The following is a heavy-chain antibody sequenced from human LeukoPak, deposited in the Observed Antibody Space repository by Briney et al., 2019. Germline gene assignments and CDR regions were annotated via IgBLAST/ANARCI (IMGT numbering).Heavy chain of an antibody. CDR1: GYSFTSYW. CDR2: IDPSDSET. Sequence: GESQKISCKASGYSFTSYWIGWVRQMPGKGLEWMGIIDPSDSETRYTPSFQGQVTILVDKSLTTADLQWNSLKASDTAMYYCARQTAMGRSGDYWGQGTLVTVSS. CDR3: ARQTAMGRSGDY. J-gene: IGHJ4*02. V-gene: IGHV5-51*01. D-gene: IGHD5-18*01.